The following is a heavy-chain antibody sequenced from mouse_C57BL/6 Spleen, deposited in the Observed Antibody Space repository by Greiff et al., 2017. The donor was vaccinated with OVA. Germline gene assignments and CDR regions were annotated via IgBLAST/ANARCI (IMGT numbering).Heavy chain of an antibody. V-gene: IGHV7-3*01. J-gene: IGHJ2*01. CDR3: ARYIPSYYFDY. CDR1: GFTFTDYY. Sequence: VQLKESGGGLVQPGGSLSLSCAASGFTFTDYYMSWVRQPPGKALEWLGFIRNKANGYTTEYSASVKGRFTISRDNSQSILYLQMNALRAEDSATYYCARYIPSYYFDYWGQGTTLTVSS. CDR2: IRNKANGYTT.